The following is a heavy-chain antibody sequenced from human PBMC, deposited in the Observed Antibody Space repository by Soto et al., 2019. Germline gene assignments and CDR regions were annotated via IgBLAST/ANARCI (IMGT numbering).Heavy chain of an antibody. Sequence: QVQMVQSGAEVKKPGASVKVSCTASGYSFTSYDVNWVRQAPGQGLEWVGWMTPNSDDTGYAQKFQGRVTLTRDTSISTAYMELSGLTSEDTAMYYCARDLAVIRDAFDVWGQGTMVTVSS. CDR1: GYSFTSYD. J-gene: IGHJ3*01. CDR2: MTPNSDDT. D-gene: IGHD4-4*01. V-gene: IGHV1-8*01. CDR3: ARDLAVIRDAFDV.